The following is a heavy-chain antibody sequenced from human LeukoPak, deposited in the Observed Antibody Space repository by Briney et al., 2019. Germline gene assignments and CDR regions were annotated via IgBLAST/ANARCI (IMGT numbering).Heavy chain of an antibody. CDR3: ARGYTMIGNWFDP. Sequence: PSETLSLTCTVSGGSISSYYWSWIRQPPGKGLEWIGYIYYSGSTNYNPSLKSRVTISVDTSKNQFSLKLSSVTAADTAVYYCARGYTMIGNWFDPWGQGTLVTVSS. CDR2: IYYSGST. D-gene: IGHD3-22*01. J-gene: IGHJ5*02. CDR1: GGSISSYY. V-gene: IGHV4-59*01.